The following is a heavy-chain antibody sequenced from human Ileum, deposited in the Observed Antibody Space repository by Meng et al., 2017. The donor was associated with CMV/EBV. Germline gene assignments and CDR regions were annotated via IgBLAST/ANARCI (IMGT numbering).Heavy chain of an antibody. CDR1: GGSISSGSYF. J-gene: IGHJ4*02. D-gene: IGHD6-25*01. V-gene: IGHV3-30*02. CDR2: IRYDGTDQ. Sequence: QVQLQESGPGLVKPLETLSLTCTVSGGSISSGSYFWGWVRQAPGKGLEWVTFIRYDGTDQYYADSVKGRFTISRDNSKNTMYLQVNSLRPEDTAIYYCAKEGGVYFDYWGQGILVTVSS. CDR3: AKEGGVYFDY.